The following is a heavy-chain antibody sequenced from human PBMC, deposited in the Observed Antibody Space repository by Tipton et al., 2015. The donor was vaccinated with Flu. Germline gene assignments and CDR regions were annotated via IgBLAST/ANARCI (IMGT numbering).Heavy chain of an antibody. V-gene: IGHV3-23*01. D-gene: IGHD3-10*01. Sequence: SLRLSCAASGFTFSSYAMSWVRQAPGKGLEWVSAISGSGGSTYYADSVKGRFTISRDNSKNTLYLQMNSLRAEDTAVYYCARGPEGVIITTYFDYWGQGTLVTVSS. J-gene: IGHJ4*02. CDR2: ISGSGGST. CDR3: ARGPEGVIITTYFDY. CDR1: GFTFSSYA.